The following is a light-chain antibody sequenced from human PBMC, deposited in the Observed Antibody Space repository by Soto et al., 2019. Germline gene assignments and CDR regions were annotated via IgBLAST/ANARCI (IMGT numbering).Light chain of an antibody. CDR2: SNN. J-gene: IGLJ2*01. CDR1: SSNIGSNY. Sequence: QSVLTQPPSASGTPGQRVTISCSGSSSNIGSNYVYWYQQLPGTAPKLLIYSNNQRPSGVPDRFSGSKSGTSASLAISGLRSEDEAAYYCAGWDDSLSGQVFGGGTQLTVL. V-gene: IGLV1-47*01. CDR3: AGWDDSLSGQV.